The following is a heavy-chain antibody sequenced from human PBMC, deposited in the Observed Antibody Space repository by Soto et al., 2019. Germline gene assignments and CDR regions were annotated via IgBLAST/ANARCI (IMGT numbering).Heavy chain of an antibody. CDR2: ISGSGGST. V-gene: IGHV3-23*01. D-gene: IGHD5-18*01. J-gene: IGHJ5*02. CDR1: GLNIRSYA. Sequence: PVGPMRLSCAASGLNIRSYAMSWVSQAPVKGLEWVSAISGSGGSTYYADSVKGRFTISRDNSKNTLYLQMNSLRAEDTAVYYCAKDRGYSYGYYNWFDPWGQGTLLTVSS. CDR3: AKDRGYSYGYYNWFDP.